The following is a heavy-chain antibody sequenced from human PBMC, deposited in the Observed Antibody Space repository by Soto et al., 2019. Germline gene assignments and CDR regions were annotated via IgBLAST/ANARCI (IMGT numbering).Heavy chain of an antibody. Sequence: GGSLRLSCAASGFTFSSYGMHWVRQAPGKGLERVAVISYDGSNKYYADSVKGRFTISRDNSKNTLYLQMNSLRAEDTAVYYCAKDPWGSYYYYYYGMDVWGQGTTVTVSS. CDR3: AKDPWGSYYYYYYGMDV. J-gene: IGHJ6*02. CDR1: GFTFSSYG. V-gene: IGHV3-30*18. D-gene: IGHD1-26*01. CDR2: ISYDGSNK.